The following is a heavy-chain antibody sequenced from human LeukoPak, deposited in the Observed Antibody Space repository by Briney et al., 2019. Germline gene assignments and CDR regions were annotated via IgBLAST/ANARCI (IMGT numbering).Heavy chain of an antibody. J-gene: IGHJ5*02. Sequence: ASVKVSFKTSGYTLTSYGITWVRQAPAQVLEWMGWITTYNGNTYYAQNFQGRVTMTADTSTSTAYMEVRSLRSDDTAVYYCARLSPPIASFCSGGTCYSGGFDPWGQGTLVTVSS. CDR3: ARLSPPIASFCSGGTCYSGGFDP. CDR2: ITTYNGNT. V-gene: IGHV1-18*01. D-gene: IGHD2-15*01. CDR1: GYTLTSYG.